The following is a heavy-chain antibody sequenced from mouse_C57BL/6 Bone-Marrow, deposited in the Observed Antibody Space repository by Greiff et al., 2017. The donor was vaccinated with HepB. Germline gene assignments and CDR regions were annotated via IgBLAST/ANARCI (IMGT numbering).Heavy chain of an antibody. CDR3: ARERGYDYDGGDY. Sequence: EVHLVESGGGLVKPGGSLKLSCAASGFTFSSYAMSWVRQTPEKRLEWVATISDGGSYTYYPDNVKGRFTISRDNAKNNLYLQMSHLKSEDTAMYYCARERGYDYDGGDYWGQGTTLTVSS. D-gene: IGHD2-4*01. J-gene: IGHJ2*01. CDR2: ISDGGSYT. CDR1: GFTFSSYA. V-gene: IGHV5-4*01.